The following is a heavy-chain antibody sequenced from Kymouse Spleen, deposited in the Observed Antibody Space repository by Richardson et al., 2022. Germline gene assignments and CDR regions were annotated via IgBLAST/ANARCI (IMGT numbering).Heavy chain of an antibody. J-gene: IGHJ4*02. CDR2: IKSKTDGGTT. V-gene: IGHV3-15*01. CDR1: GFTFSNAW. Sequence: EVQLVESGGGLVKPGGSLRLSCAASGFTFSNAWMSWVRQAPGKGLEWVGRIKSKTDGGTTDYAAPVKGRFTISRDDSKNTLYLQMNSLKTEDTAVYYCTTVYYGSGSYPFDYWGQGTLVTVSS. CDR3: TTVYYGSGSYPFDY. D-gene: IGHD3-10*01.